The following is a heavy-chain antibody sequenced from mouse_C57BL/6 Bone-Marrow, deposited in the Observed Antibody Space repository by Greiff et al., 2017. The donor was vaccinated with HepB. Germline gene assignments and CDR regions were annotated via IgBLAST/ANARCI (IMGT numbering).Heavy chain of an antibody. CDR1: GYTFTSYW. Sequence: QVQLQQPGAELVMPGASVKLSCKASGYTFTSYWMHWVKQRPGQGLEWIGEIDPSDSYTNYNQKFKGKSTLTVDKPSSTAYMQLSSLTSEDSAVYYCASLTTVVATDYWGQGTTLTVSS. J-gene: IGHJ2*01. V-gene: IGHV1-69*01. CDR2: IDPSDSYT. CDR3: ASLTTVVATDY. D-gene: IGHD1-1*01.